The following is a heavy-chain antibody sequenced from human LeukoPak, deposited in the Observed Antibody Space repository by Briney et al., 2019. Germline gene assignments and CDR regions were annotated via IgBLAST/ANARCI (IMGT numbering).Heavy chain of an antibody. CDR1: GFTFSSYA. Sequence: GGSLRLSCAASGFTFSSYAMSWVRQAPGKGLEWVSAIRGSGGATYYADSVKGRFTISRDDSKNTLYLQMNSLRAEDTAVYYCAKPTTVAYFDSWGQGTLVTVSS. V-gene: IGHV3-23*01. D-gene: IGHD1-14*01. CDR3: AKPTTVAYFDS. J-gene: IGHJ4*02. CDR2: IRGSGGAT.